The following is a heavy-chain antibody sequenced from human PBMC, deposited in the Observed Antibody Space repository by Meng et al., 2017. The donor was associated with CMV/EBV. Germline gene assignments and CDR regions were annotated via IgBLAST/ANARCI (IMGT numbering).Heavy chain of an antibody. V-gene: IGHV3-21*01. CDR3: ARRDSGSYQYYFDY. D-gene: IGHD1-26*01. CDR1: GFTFSSYS. Sequence: LSLTCAASGFTFSSYSMNWVRQAPGKGLEWVSSISSSSSYIYYADSVKGRFTISRDNAKNSLYLQMNSLRAEDTAVYYCARRDSGSYQYYFDYWGQGTLVTVSS. J-gene: IGHJ4*02. CDR2: ISSSSSYI.